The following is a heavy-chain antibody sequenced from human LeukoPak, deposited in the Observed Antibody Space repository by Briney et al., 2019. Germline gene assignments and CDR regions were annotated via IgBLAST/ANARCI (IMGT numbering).Heavy chain of an antibody. CDR1: VYTFTGHY. J-gene: IGHJ4*02. CDR2: INPNSGGT. Sequence: GASVNVSCKASVYTFTGHYIHWVRQAPGQGLEWMGWINPNSGGTKYAQKFQGRVTVTRDTSISTAYMELSKLRSDDTAVYSCARDYGFYSGLYFFDYWGQGTLVTVSS. CDR3: ARDYGFYSGLYFFDY. D-gene: IGHD1-26*01. V-gene: IGHV1-2*02.